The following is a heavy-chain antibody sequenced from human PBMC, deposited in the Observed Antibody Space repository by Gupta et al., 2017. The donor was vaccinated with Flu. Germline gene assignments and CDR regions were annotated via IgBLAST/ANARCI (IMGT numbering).Heavy chain of an antibody. V-gene: IGHV3-30*18. J-gene: IGHJ3*02. CDR2: ISYDGSNK. CDR1: GFTFSSYG. CDR3: AKGSYYDFRWRGGDAFDI. D-gene: IGHD3-3*01. Sequence: QVQLVESGGGVVQPGRSLRLSCAASGFTFSSYGMHWVRQAPGKGLEWVAVISYDGSNKYYADSVKGRFTISRDNSKNTLYLQMNSLRAEDTAVYYCAKGSYYDFRWRGGDAFDIWGQGTMVTVSS.